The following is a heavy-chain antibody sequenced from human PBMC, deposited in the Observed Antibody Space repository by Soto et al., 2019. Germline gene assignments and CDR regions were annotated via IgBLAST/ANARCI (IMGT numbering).Heavy chain of an antibody. CDR1: GGSIYRSGYY. J-gene: IGHJ4*02. CDR2: IDYNGVT. CDR3: GKVLVGATGHTDSDS. D-gene: IGHD2-15*01. Sequence: SETLSLTCTVSGGSIYRSGYYWGWIRQPPGRGLEWIGNIDYNGVTYSNPSLKSRVTISRDTSKNQFSLKLTSVTAADTALYYCGKVLVGATGHTDSDSWGGGTLVTVSS. V-gene: IGHV4-39*01.